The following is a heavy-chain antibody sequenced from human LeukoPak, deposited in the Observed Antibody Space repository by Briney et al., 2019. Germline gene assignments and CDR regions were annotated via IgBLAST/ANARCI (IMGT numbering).Heavy chain of an antibody. CDR2: ISYDGTNK. Sequence: QPGGSLRLSCAASGFTFISYGMHWVRQAPGKGLEWVAVISYDGTNKYYADSVKGRFTISRDNSKNTVYLQMNSLRAEDTAVYYCAKEGGIGGYYYGMDVWGKGTTVTVSS. V-gene: IGHV3-30*18. CDR1: GFTFISYG. D-gene: IGHD3-16*01. CDR3: AKEGGIGGYYYGMDV. J-gene: IGHJ6*04.